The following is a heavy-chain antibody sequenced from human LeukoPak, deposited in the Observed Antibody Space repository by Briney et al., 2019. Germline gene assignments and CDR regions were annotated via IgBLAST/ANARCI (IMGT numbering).Heavy chain of an antibody. CDR2: INPNSGGT. CDR3: AREPDDYGDSAGRSGDSAFDI. J-gene: IGHJ3*02. Sequence: RASVKVSCKASGYTFTGYYIHWVRQAPGQGLEWMGWINPNSGGTNYAQKFQGRVTMTRDTSISTAYMELRRLRSDDTAVYYCAREPDDYGDSAGRSGDSAFDIWGQGTMVTVSS. V-gene: IGHV1-2*02. CDR1: GYTFTGYY. D-gene: IGHD4-17*01.